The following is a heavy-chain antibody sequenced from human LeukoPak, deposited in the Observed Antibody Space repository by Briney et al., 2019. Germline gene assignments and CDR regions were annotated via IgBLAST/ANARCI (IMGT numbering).Heavy chain of an antibody. CDR1: GGSISSGDYY. Sequence: SETLSLTCTVSGGSISSGDYYWSWIRQPPGKGLEWIGYIYYSGSTYYNPSLKSRVTISVDTSKNQFSLKLSSVTAADTAVYYCARVWFGEYTTLDYWGQGTLVTVSS. D-gene: IGHD3-10*01. CDR2: IYYSGST. J-gene: IGHJ4*02. CDR3: ARVWFGEYTTLDY. V-gene: IGHV4-30-4*01.